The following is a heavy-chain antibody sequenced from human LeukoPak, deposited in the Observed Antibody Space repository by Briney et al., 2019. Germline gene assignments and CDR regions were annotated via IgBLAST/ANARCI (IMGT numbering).Heavy chain of an antibody. Sequence: ASVKVSCKASGYTFTSYGISWVRQAPGQGLEWMGWISAYNGNTNYAQKLQGRVTMTRDTSTTTVYMELSSLTSEDTAVYYCARDALSYDYSWGSYGHLGIDPWGQGTLVTVSS. D-gene: IGHD3-16*01. CDR1: GYTFTSYG. V-gene: IGHV1-18*01. CDR3: ARDALSYDYSWGSYGHLGIDP. J-gene: IGHJ5*02. CDR2: ISAYNGNT.